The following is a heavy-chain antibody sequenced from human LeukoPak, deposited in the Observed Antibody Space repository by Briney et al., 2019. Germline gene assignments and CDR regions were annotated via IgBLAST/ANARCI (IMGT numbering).Heavy chain of an antibody. Sequence: SETLSLTCTVSGDSISSFYWSWIRQPAGKGLEWIGRIYSSGSTNYNPSLESRVTMSVDTSKNQLSLKLSSVTAADTAVYYCARDVVAAAGTWDYWGQGTLVTVSS. D-gene: IGHD6-13*01. CDR3: ARDVVAAAGTWDY. CDR2: IYSSGST. CDR1: GDSISSFY. J-gene: IGHJ4*02. V-gene: IGHV4-4*07.